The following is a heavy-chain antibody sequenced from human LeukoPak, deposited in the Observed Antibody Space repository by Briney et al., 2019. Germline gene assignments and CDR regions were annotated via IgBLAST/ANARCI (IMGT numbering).Heavy chain of an antibody. Sequence: SETLSLTCTVSGGSISSYYWSWVRQPPGKGLEWIGYIYYSGSTNYNPSLKSRVTISVDTSKNQFSLKLSSVTAADTAVYYCARDGRYGGPGKFDYWGQGTLVTVSS. CDR2: IYYSGST. D-gene: IGHD1-26*01. V-gene: IGHV4-59*01. CDR3: ARDGRYGGPGKFDY. CDR1: GGSISSYY. J-gene: IGHJ4*02.